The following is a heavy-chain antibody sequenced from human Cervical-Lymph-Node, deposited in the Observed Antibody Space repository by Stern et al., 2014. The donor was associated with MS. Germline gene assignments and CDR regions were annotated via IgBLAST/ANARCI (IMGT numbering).Heavy chain of an antibody. Sequence: VQLVESGDEVKTPGASVKVSCKASGFTFTEYAISWVRQSPGKGLEWMGWIGTNIGNTKYAQKFQGRVTLATDTSTSTVYMELRSLRSDDTAMYYCRAGSDAFDIWGQGTMVTVSS. CDR2: IGTNIGNT. CDR1: GFTFTEYA. D-gene: IGHD6-13*01. CDR3: RAGSDAFDI. V-gene: IGHV1-18*01. J-gene: IGHJ3*02.